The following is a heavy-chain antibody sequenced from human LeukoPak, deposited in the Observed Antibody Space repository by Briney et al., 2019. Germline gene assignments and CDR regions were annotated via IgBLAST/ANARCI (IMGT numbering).Heavy chain of an antibody. CDR1: GGSISSGGYS. CDR2: IYHSGST. Sequence: PSQTLSLNCAVSGGSISSGGYSWSWIRQPPGKGLERIGYIYHSGSTYYNPSLKSRVTISVDRSKNQFSLKLSSVTAADTAVYYCARGSIGYCSSTSCLNWFDPWAREPWSPSPQ. V-gene: IGHV4-30-2*01. J-gene: IGHJ5*02. CDR3: ARGSIGYCSSTSCLNWFDP. D-gene: IGHD2-2*01.